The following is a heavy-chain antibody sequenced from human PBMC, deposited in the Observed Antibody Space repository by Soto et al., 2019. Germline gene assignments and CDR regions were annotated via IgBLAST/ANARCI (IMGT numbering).Heavy chain of an antibody. V-gene: IGHV4-4*02. Sequence: PSETLSLTCTVSGGSISSNNWWSWVRQPPGKGLEWIGEIFHTGGANYNPSLKSRVTMSLDKSKNQFSLMLTSVTAADTAVYYCARRYGWLYFDYWGQGSLVTVSS. J-gene: IGHJ4*02. CDR3: ARRYGWLYFDY. CDR1: GGSISSNNW. D-gene: IGHD3-10*01. CDR2: IFHTGGA.